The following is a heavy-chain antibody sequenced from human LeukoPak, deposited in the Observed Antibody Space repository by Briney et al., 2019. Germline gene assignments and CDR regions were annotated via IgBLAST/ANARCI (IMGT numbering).Heavy chain of an antibody. Sequence: PGGPLRLSCAASGFTFSSYSMNWVRQAPGKGLEWVSSISSSSSYIYYADSVKGRFTISRDNAKDSLYLQMNSLRAEDTAVYYCARERWNDGGPFDYWGQGTLVTVSS. D-gene: IGHD1-1*01. CDR3: ARERWNDGGPFDY. J-gene: IGHJ4*02. V-gene: IGHV3-21*01. CDR1: GFTFSSYS. CDR2: ISSSSSYI.